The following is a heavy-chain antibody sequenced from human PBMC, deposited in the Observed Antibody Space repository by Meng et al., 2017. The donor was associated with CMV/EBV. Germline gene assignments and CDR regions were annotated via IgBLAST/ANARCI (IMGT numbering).Heavy chain of an antibody. V-gene: IGHV3-53*01. Sequence: GESLKISCAASGFTVSSNYMSWVRQAPGKGLEWVSVIYSGGSTYYADSVKGRFTISRDNSKNTLYLQMNSLRAEDTAVYYSARGGTTSYPYGMDVWGQGTTVTVSS. CDR1: GFTVSSNY. CDR3: ARGGTTSYPYGMDV. CDR2: IYSGGST. J-gene: IGHJ6*02. D-gene: IGHD4-11*01.